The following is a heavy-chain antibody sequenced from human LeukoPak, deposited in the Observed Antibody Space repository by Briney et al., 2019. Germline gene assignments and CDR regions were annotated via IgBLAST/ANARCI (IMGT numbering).Heavy chain of an antibody. CDR2: IYYSGST. Sequence: SETLSLTCTVSGGSISSSSYYWGWIRQPPGKGLEWIGSIYYSGSTYYNPSLKSRVTISVDTSKNQFSLKLSSVTAADTAVYYCARGVATIYYYYYMDVWGKGTTVTVSS. J-gene: IGHJ6*03. CDR3: ARGVATIYYYYYMDV. CDR1: GGSISSSSYY. V-gene: IGHV4-39*01. D-gene: IGHD5-12*01.